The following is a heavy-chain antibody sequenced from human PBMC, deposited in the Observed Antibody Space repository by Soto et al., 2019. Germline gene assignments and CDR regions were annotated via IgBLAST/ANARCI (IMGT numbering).Heavy chain of an antibody. CDR1: GFTFSSYW. Sequence: GGSLRLSCAASGFTFSSYWMNWVRQAPGKGLEWVANIKQDGSGTYYVDSVKGRFTISRDNAKNSLYPQMNSLRAEDTAVYFCASPGPMVGGVYAFDIWGQGTMVTVSS. CDR2: IKQDGSGT. J-gene: IGHJ3*02. D-gene: IGHD2-15*01. CDR3: ASPGPMVGGVYAFDI. V-gene: IGHV3-7*01.